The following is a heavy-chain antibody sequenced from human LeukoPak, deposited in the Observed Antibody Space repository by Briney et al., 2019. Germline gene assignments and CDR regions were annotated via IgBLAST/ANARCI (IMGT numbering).Heavy chain of an antibody. CDR2: ISAYNGNT. J-gene: IGHJ4*02. D-gene: IGHD2-2*01. CDR3: ASWYCSSTSCPPDY. Sequence: WASVKVSCKASGYTFTSYGISWVRQAPGQGLEWMGWISAYNGNTNYAQKLQGRVTMTTDTSTGTAYMELRSLRSDDTAVYYCASWYCSSTSCPPDYWGQGTLVTVSS. CDR1: GYTFTSYG. V-gene: IGHV1-18*01.